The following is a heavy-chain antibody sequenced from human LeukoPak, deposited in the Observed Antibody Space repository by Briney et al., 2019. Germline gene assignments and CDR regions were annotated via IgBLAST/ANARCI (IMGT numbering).Heavy chain of an antibody. CDR1: GFTFNRNW. CDR3: ASRNFGSSPFDY. CDR2: ISSDGSNT. J-gene: IGHJ4*02. Sequence: PGGSLRLSCAAPGFTFNRNWMHWVRQAPGKGLVWVSRISSDGSNTNYADSVKGRFTVSRDNAKNTLYLQMDSLTAEDTAVYYCASRNFGSSPFDYWGQGTLVTVSS. D-gene: IGHD3-10*01. V-gene: IGHV3-74*01.